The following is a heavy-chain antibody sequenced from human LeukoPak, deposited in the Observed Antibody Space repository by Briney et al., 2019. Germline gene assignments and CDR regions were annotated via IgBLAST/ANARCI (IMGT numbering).Heavy chain of an antibody. Sequence: PGGSLRLSCAASGLTFSNYGMAWVRQAPGKGPEWVSAISGSGESTYNADSVKGRFTISRDNSKNTLYLQMNRLRAEDTSIYYCAKDSRTTYDGSSMYYFDYWGQGTLVTVSS. V-gene: IGHV3-23*01. J-gene: IGHJ4*02. CDR2: ISGSGEST. CDR3: AKDSRTTYDGSSMYYFDY. CDR1: GLTFSNYG. D-gene: IGHD2-2*01.